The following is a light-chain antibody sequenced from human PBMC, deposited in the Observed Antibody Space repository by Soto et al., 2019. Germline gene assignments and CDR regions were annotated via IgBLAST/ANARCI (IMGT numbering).Light chain of an antibody. CDR2: AAS. Sequence: DIQMTQSPSSLSASVGDRVIITCRARQSISSYLNWYQQKPGKAPKLLIYAASSLQSGVPSRFSGSGSGTEFTLTISSLQPGDFATYYCQQYNSYPWTFGQGTKVDIK. CDR3: QQYNSYPWT. J-gene: IGKJ1*01. CDR1: QSISSY. V-gene: IGKV1-39*01.